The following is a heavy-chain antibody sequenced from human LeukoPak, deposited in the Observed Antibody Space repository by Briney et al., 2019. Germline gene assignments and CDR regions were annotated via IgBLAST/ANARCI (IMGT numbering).Heavy chain of an antibody. V-gene: IGHV1-18*01. J-gene: IGHJ5*02. Sequence: GASVKVTFKSSGYTFTSYGISWVRQAPGQGFERMGCISAYNGNTNYAQKLQGRVTMTTDTSTSTAYMELRSLRSDDTAVYYCARDPWELLEDRVYNWFDPWGQGTLVTVSS. CDR2: ISAYNGNT. CDR3: ARDPWELLEDRVYNWFDP. D-gene: IGHD1-26*01. CDR1: GYTFTSYG.